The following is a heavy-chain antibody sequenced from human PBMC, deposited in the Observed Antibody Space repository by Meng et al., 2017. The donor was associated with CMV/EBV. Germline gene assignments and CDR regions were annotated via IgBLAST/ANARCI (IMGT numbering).Heavy chain of an antibody. CDR2: LSQDGTYT. Sequence: GGSLRLSCAASGFKFSGYVVQWVRQAPGKVPEWLATLSQDGTYTASADSVRGRFTISRDNSRNMLYLDMSSLRVDDTAVYFCVREFSRDVFFDHWGQGTLVTVSS. V-gene: IGHV3-30*04. D-gene: IGHD3-16*01. CDR3: VREFSRDVFFDH. CDR1: GFKFSGYV. J-gene: IGHJ4*02.